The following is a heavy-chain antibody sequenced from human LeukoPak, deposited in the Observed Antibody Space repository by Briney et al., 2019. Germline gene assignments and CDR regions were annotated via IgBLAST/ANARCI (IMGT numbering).Heavy chain of an antibody. CDR1: GFTVSSYA. V-gene: IGHV3-23*01. CDR2: VSGSGGGT. D-gene: IGHD1-26*01. J-gene: IGHJ6*02. Sequence: GGSLRLSCAVSGFTVSSYAMSWVRQAPGKGPEWVSSVSGSGGGTYYADSVKGRFTSSRDNSKNTLYLQMNSLRAEDTAVYYCARDLLSGSYGGMDVWGQGTTVTVSS. CDR3: ARDLLSGSYGGMDV.